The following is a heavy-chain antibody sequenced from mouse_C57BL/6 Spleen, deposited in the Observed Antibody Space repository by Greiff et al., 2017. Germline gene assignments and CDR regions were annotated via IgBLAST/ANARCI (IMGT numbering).Heavy chain of an antibody. CDR2: ISYDGSN. V-gene: IGHV3-6*01. D-gene: IGHD1-1*01. CDR3: ARGITTVVPFDY. Sequence: EVQLQESGPGLVKPSQSLSLTCSVTGYSITSGYYWNWIRQFPGNKLEWMGYISYDGSNNYNPSLKNRISITRDTSKNQFFLKLNSVTTEDTATYYCARGITTVVPFDYWGQGTTLTVSS. J-gene: IGHJ2*01. CDR1: GYSITSGYY.